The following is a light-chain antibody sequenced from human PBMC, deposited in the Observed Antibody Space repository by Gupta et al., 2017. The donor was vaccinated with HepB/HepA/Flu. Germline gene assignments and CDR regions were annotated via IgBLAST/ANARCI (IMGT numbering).Light chain of an antibody. Sequence: DIQMTQSPSSLSASVGDSVTTTCRASQSISNYLNWYQQKPGKAPKLLIYAASTLQSGVPSRFSGSGSGTDFTLTISSLQPEDFATYFCQQSSTTPWTFGQGTKVEIK. CDR3: QQSSTTPWT. V-gene: IGKV1-39*01. J-gene: IGKJ1*01. CDR2: AAS. CDR1: QSISNY.